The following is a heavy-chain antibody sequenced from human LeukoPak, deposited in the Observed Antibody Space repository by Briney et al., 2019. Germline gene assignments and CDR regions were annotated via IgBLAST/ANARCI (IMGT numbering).Heavy chain of an antibody. J-gene: IGHJ4*02. D-gene: IGHD6-6*01. Sequence: ASVKVSCKPSGYTFTSYGVNWVRQAPGQGLEWMGWISTYDAKTYYAQMLQGRVTMTRDTSTSTVYMELRSLRSDDTAVYYCVRDGGRSIAARPGFDYWGQGTLVTVSS. V-gene: IGHV1-18*01. CDR2: ISTYDAKT. CDR1: GYTFTSYG. CDR3: VRDGGRSIAARPGFDY.